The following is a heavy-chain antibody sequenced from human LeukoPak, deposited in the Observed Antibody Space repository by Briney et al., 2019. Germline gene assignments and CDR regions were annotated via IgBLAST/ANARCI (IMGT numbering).Heavy chain of an antibody. D-gene: IGHD5-24*01. Sequence: SVTVSCKAPRGTFSSYAVSWVRQAPGQGLEWMGGLIPFFGTPNYAQKFQGRVTITTDESTSTAYMELSSLRSEDTALYYCARGDGYNLDYWGQGTLVTVSS. J-gene: IGHJ4*02. CDR2: LIPFFGTP. V-gene: IGHV1-69*05. CDR3: ARGDGYNLDY. CDR1: RGTFSSYA.